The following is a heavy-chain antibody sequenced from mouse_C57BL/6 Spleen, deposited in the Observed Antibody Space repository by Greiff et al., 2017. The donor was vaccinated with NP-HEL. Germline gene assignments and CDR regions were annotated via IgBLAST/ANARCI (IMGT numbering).Heavy chain of an antibody. J-gene: IGHJ4*01. V-gene: IGHV5-12*01. CDR2: ISNGGGST. Sequence: EVQLQESGGGLVQPGGSLKLSCAASGFTFSDYYMYWVRQTPEKRLEWVAYISNGGGSTYYPDTVKGRFTISRDNAKNTLYLQMSRLKSEDTAMYYCARVSYAMDYWGQGTSVTVSS. CDR1: GFTFSDYY. CDR3: ARVSYAMDY.